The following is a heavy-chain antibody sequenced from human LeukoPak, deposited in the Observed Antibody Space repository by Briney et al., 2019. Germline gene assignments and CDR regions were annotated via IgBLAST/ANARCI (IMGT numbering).Heavy chain of an antibody. V-gene: IGHV3-23*01. CDR2: ISGSGGST. CDR3: AKDHEQQLVSDHFDY. J-gene: IGHJ4*02. CDR1: GFTFSSYA. D-gene: IGHD6-13*01. Sequence: PGGSLRLSCAASGFTFSSYAMSWVRQAPGKGLEWVSAISGSGGSTYYADSVKGRFTISRDNSQNTLYLQMNSLRAEDTAVYYCAKDHEQQLVSDHFDYWGQGTLVTVSS.